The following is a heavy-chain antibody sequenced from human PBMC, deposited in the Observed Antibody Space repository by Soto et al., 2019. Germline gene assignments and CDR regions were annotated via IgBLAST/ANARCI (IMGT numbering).Heavy chain of an antibody. V-gene: IGHV4-31*03. Sequence: SETLSLTCTVSGGSISSGGYYWSWIRQHPGKGLEWIGYIYYSGSTYYNPSLKSRVTISVDTSKNQFSLKLSSVTAADTAVYYCAREWFTVTYYYGMDVWGQGTTVTLSS. CDR1: GGSISSGGYY. D-gene: IGHD4-4*01. J-gene: IGHJ6*02. CDR3: AREWFTVTYYYGMDV. CDR2: IYYSGST.